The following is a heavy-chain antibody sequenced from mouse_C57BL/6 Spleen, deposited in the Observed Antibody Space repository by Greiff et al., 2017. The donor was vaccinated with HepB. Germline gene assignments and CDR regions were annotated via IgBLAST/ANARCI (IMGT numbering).Heavy chain of an antibody. CDR3: ARGLLY. CDR2: ISDGGSYT. Sequence: EVQVVESGGGLVKPGGSLKLSCAASGFTFSSYAMSWVRQTPEKRLEWVATISDGGSYTYYPDNVKGRFTISRDNAKNNLYLQMSHLKSEDTAMYYCARGLLYWGQGTLVTVSA. J-gene: IGHJ3*01. CDR1: GFTFSSYA. V-gene: IGHV5-4*01. D-gene: IGHD1-2*01.